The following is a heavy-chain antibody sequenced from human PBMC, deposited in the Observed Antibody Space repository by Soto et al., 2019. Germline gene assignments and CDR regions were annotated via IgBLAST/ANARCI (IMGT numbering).Heavy chain of an antibody. J-gene: IGHJ6*02. D-gene: IGHD6-13*01. CDR3: GRGGSTMVPSQYSSSWYFFGYGMDV. Sequence: QVQLVQSGAEVKKPGASVKVSCKASGYTFTSYDINWVRQATGQGLECMGWMKPNSGNTGYAQKSQGRVTMTRSTTISTDYMELSSLRSEDTAVYYCGRGGSTMVPSQYSSSWYFFGYGMDVWGQGTTVTVSS. CDR2: MKPNSGNT. V-gene: IGHV1-8*01. CDR1: GYTFTSYD.